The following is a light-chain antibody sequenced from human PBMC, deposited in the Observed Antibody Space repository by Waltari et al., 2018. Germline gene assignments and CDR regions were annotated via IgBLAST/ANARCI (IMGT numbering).Light chain of an antibody. Sequence: DIQMTQSPSSLSASVGDRVTITCRASQSIATRLNWYQQKPGKAPKVLVYDASTLQSGVTSRFSGSSSGTHFTLTISSLQPEDSATYYCQQSSNLPYTFGRGTTLEIK. V-gene: IGKV1-39*01. CDR2: DAS. CDR1: QSIATR. CDR3: QQSSNLPYT. J-gene: IGKJ2*01.